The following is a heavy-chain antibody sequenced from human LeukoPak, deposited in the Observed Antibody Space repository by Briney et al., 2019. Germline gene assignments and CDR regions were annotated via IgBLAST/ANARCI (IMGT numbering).Heavy chain of an antibody. CDR1: GYSFTSYW. V-gene: IGHV5-51*01. Sequence: GESLKISCKGSGYSFTSYWIGWVRQMPGKGLEWMGIIYPGDSDTRYSPSFQGQVTISADKSISTAYLQWSSLKASDTAMYYCARLHYDIWSGSTYYFDYWGQGTLVTVSS. CDR2: IYPGDSDT. J-gene: IGHJ4*02. CDR3: ARLHYDIWSGSTYYFDY. D-gene: IGHD3-3*01.